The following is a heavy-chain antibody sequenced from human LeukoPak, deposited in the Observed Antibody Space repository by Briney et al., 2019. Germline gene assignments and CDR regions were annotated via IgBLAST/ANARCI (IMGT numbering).Heavy chain of an antibody. J-gene: IGHJ3*02. D-gene: IGHD3-22*01. Sequence: ASVKVSCKASGYTFTSYGISWVRQAPGQGLEWMGWISAYNGNTNYAQKPQGRVTMTTDTSTSTAYMELRSLRSDDTAVYYCARDAPLYYYDSSGYYAPTSDAFDIWGQGTMVTVSS. CDR2: ISAYNGNT. V-gene: IGHV1-18*01. CDR3: ARDAPLYYYDSSGYYAPTSDAFDI. CDR1: GYTFTSYG.